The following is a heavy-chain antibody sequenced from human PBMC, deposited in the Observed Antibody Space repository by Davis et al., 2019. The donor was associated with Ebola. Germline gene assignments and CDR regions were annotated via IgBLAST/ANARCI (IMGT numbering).Heavy chain of an antibody. V-gene: IGHV3-30*03. J-gene: IGHJ4*02. CDR3: ARDSGYGYPGY. CDR1: GFTFSSYG. CDR2: ISYDGSNK. D-gene: IGHD5-12*01. Sequence: PGGSLRLSCAASGFTFSSYGMHWVRQAPGKGLEWVAVISYDGSNKYYADSVKGRFTISRDNSKNTLYLQMNSLRAEDTAVYYCARDSGYGYPGYWGQGTLVTVSS.